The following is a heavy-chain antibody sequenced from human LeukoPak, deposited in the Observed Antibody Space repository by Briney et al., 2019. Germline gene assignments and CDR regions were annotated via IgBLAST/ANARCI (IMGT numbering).Heavy chain of an antibody. Sequence: GGSLRLSCAASGFTFSSYAMSWVRQAPGKGLEWVSAISGSGGSTYYADSVKGRFTISRDNSKNTLYLQMNSLRAEDTAVYYCAQCDFWSGYYPDWGQGTLVTVSS. CDR3: AQCDFWSGYYPD. D-gene: IGHD3-3*01. J-gene: IGHJ4*02. CDR2: ISGSGGST. CDR1: GFTFSSYA. V-gene: IGHV3-23*01.